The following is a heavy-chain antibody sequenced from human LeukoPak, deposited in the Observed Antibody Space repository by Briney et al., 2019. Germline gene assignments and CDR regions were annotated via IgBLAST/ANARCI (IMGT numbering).Heavy chain of an antibody. CDR2: ISYDGSNK. Sequence: PGGSLRLSCAASGFTFSSYGMHWVRQAPGKGLEWVAVISYDGSNKYYADSVKGRFTISRDNSKNTLYLQMNSLRAEDTAVYYCAKDQTLYYYGSGATTVLYGMDVWGQGTTVTVSS. CDR1: GFTFSSYG. V-gene: IGHV3-30*18. D-gene: IGHD3-10*01. J-gene: IGHJ6*02. CDR3: AKDQTLYYYGSGATTVLYGMDV.